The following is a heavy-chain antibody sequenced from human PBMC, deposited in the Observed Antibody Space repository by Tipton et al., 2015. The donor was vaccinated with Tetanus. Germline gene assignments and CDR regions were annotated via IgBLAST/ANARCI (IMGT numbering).Heavy chain of an antibody. V-gene: IGHV5-51*01. CDR3: ARAHCTDGVCNFDF. CDR2: IYPGDSDT. Sequence: QLVQSGGEVKKPGESLKISCRGSGYIFNNYWIGWVRQKPGKGLEWMGVIYPGDSDTRYSPSFQGQVTISVDKSINTAYLQWSSLKASDTSMFYCARAHCTDGVCNFDFWGQGALVTVAS. J-gene: IGHJ4*02. D-gene: IGHD2-8*01. CDR1: GYIFNNYW.